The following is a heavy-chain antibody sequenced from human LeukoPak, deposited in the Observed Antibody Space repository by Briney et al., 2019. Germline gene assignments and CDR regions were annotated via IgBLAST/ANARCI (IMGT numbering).Heavy chain of an antibody. J-gene: IGHJ4*02. V-gene: IGHV4-59*01. Sequence: SGTLSLTCTVSGGSISSYYWNWIRQPPGQGLEWIGYIYYSGSTNYNPSLESRVTISVHTSRNQFSLNLTSVTAADTAIYYCARVACSSASCPKRGTFDYWGQGTLVTVSS. CDR1: GGSISSYY. CDR2: IYYSGST. CDR3: ARVACSSASCPKRGTFDY. D-gene: IGHD2-2*01.